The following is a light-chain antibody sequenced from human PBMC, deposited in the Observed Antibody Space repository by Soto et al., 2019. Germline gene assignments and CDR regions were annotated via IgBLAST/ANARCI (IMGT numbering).Light chain of an antibody. Sequence: DIQMTQSPSTLSASVGDRVTISCRASQSVSNRLAWYQQKPGKAPTLLIFETSSLEVGVPSRFSGSGSGTEFTLTISGLQPDDFATYYCQQYHRLMYTFGQGTKVDIK. CDR1: QSVSNR. V-gene: IGKV1-5*01. CDR3: QQYHRLMYT. J-gene: IGKJ2*01. CDR2: ETS.